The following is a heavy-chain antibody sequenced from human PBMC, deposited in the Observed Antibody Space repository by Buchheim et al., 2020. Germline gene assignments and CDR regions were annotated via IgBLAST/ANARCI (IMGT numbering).Heavy chain of an antibody. J-gene: IGHJ4*02. CDR1: GGSITHYY. D-gene: IGHD3-10*01. CDR3: ARGGESLWFFDY. Sequence: QVQLQESGPGLVKPSETLSLICSVSGGSITHYYWAWIRQSPGRGLEWIASIYHTGITNYDPSVKSRVTISVDKSSNRFSLTLTSVTAADTAVYYCARGGESLWFFDYWGQGA. V-gene: IGHV4-59*01. CDR2: IYHTGIT.